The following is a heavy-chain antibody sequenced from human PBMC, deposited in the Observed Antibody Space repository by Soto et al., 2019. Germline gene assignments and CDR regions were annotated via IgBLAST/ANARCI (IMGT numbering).Heavy chain of an antibody. V-gene: IGHV4-61*01. CDR1: GGSVSSGSYY. CDR2: IYYSGST. D-gene: IGHD3-16*01. CDR3: ARDGVGTYYYYGMDV. J-gene: IGHJ6*02. Sequence: SETLSLTCTVSGGSVSSGSYYWSWIRHPPGKGLEWIGYIYYSGSTNYNPSLKSRVTISVDTSKNQFSLKLSSVTAADTAVYYCARDGVGTYYYYGMDVWGQGTTVTVSS.